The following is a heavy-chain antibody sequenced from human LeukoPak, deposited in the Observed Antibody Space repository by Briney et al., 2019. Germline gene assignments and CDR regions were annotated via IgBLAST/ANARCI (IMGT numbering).Heavy chain of an antibody. CDR3: ARSLPVTTVSSLDY. CDR2: ISYDGSNK. Sequence: QPGRSLRLSCAASGFTFSSYAIHWVRQAPGKGLEWVAVISYDGSNKYYADSVKGRFTISRDNSKNTLYLQMNSLRAEDTAVYYCARSLPVTTVSSLDYWGQGTLVTVFS. D-gene: IGHD4-17*01. CDR1: GFTFSSYA. V-gene: IGHV3-30-3*01. J-gene: IGHJ4*02.